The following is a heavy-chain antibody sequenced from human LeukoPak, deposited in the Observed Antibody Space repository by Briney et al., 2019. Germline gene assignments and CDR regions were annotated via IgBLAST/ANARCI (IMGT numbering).Heavy chain of an antibody. J-gene: IGHJ4*02. Sequence: GGSLRLSCAASGFTFSSFGMHWVRQAPGKGLDWVAFIRYDGSNKYYADSVKGRFTISRDNSMNTLYLQMSSLRAVDTAVYYCAKDSRTILEGFDYWGQGTLVTVSS. D-gene: IGHD3-3*01. CDR2: IRYDGSNK. CDR1: GFTFSSFG. CDR3: AKDSRTILEGFDY. V-gene: IGHV3-30*02.